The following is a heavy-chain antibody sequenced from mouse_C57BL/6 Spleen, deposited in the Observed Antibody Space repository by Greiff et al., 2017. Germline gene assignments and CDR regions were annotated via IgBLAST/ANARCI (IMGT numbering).Heavy chain of an antibody. J-gene: IGHJ2*01. CDR3: ARRRDGLDY. CDR2: INPSTGGT. D-gene: IGHD2-3*01. CDR1: GYSFTGYY. V-gene: IGHV1-42*01. Sequence: EVQLQQSGPELVKPGASVKISCKASGYSFTGYYMNWVKQSPEKSLEWIGEINPSTGGTTYNQKFKAKATLTVDKSSSTAYMQLKSLTSEDSAVYYCARRRDGLDYWGQGTTLTVSS.